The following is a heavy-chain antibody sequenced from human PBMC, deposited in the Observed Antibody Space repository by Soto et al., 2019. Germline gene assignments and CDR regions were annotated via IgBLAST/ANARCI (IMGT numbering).Heavy chain of an antibody. J-gene: IGHJ5*02. CDR1: GYTFTSYA. CDR3: ARGLRQLVQGNWFDP. CDR2: INAGNGNT. D-gene: IGHD6-13*01. Sequence: ASVKVSCKASGYTFTSYASHWVRQAPGQRLEWMGWINAGNGNTKYSQKFQGRVTITRDTSASTAYMELSSLRSEDTAVYYCARGLRQLVQGNWFDPWRQGTLVTVSS. V-gene: IGHV1-3*01.